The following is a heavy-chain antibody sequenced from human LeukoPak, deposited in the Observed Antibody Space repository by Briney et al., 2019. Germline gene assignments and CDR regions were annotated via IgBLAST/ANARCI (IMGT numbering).Heavy chain of an antibody. D-gene: IGHD5-12*01. CDR1: GFTFSDYY. CDR3: ARETGWLRYGNDY. CDR2: ISSSGSTI. V-gene: IGHV3-11*01. Sequence: GGSLRLSCAASGFTFSDYYMSWIRQPPGKGLEWVSYISSSGSTIYYADSVKGRFTISMDNAKNSLYLQMNSLRAEDTAVYYCARETGWLRYGNDYCGQGTLVTVSS. J-gene: IGHJ4*02.